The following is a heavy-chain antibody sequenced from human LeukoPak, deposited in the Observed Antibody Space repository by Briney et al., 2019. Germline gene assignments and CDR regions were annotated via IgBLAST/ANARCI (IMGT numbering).Heavy chain of an antibody. CDR1: GYSISSGYY. Sequence: SETLSLTCTVSGYSISSGYYWGWIRQPPGKGLEWIGNIYYSGSTYYNPSLKSRVTISVDTSKNQFSLKVTSVTAADTAVYYCAREGHTAMAHSYYMDVWGKGTTVTVSS. D-gene: IGHD5-18*01. CDR2: IYYSGST. V-gene: IGHV4-38-2*02. CDR3: AREGHTAMAHSYYMDV. J-gene: IGHJ6*03.